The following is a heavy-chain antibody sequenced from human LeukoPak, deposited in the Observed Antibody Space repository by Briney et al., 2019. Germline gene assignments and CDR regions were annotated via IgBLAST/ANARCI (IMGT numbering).Heavy chain of an antibody. CDR2: IIPIFGPA. CDR3: ARALWSGYYLFDS. Sequence: SVKVSCTASGGTFSSHAISWVRQAPGQGLEWMGGIIPIFGPANYAQKFQGRVTITADESTSTAYMEMTSLRSEDTAVYYCARALWSGYYLFDSWGQGTLVTVSS. V-gene: IGHV1-69*13. J-gene: IGHJ4*02. CDR1: GGTFSSHA. D-gene: IGHD3-3*01.